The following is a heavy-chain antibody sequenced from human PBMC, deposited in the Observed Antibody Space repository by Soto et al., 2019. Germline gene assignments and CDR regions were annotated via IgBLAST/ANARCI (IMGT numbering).Heavy chain of an antibody. V-gene: IGHV5-51*03. D-gene: IGHD2-15*01. CDR3: ARRKGYCRGGSCYDFDY. CDR1: GYSFTSYW. Sequence: EVQLVQSGAEVKKPGESLKISCKGSGYSFTSYWIGWVRQMPGKGLEWMGIIYPGDSDTRYSPSFQGQVTLSANKSIGTAYLQWGSLKASDTAMYYCARRKGYCRGGSCYDFDYWGQGTLVTVSS. CDR2: IYPGDSDT. J-gene: IGHJ4*02.